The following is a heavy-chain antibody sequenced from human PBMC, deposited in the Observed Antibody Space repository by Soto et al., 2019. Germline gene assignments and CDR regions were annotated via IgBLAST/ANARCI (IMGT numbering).Heavy chain of an antibody. J-gene: IGHJ6*02. V-gene: IGHV3-33*01. CDR3: ASGRVRSYWYYYYYGMDV. Sequence: GGSLRLSCAASGFTFSSYGMHWVRQAPGKGLEWVAVIWYDGSNKYYADSVKGRFTISRDNSKNTLYLQMNSLRAEDTAVYYCASGRVRSYWYYYYYGMDVWGQGTTVTVSS. D-gene: IGHD1-26*01. CDR1: GFTFSSYG. CDR2: IWYDGSNK.